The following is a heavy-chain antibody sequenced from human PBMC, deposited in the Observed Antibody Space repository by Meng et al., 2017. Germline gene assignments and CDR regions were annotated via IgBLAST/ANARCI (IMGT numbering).Heavy chain of an antibody. J-gene: IGHJ4*02. D-gene: IGHD3-3*01. CDR3: AHMYYDFWSGYSPSYYFDY. CDR2: IYWDDDK. CDR1: GFSLSTSGVG. Sequence: TLKDPGPTSRKPPQTPTLTCTFSGFSLSTSGVGVGWIRQPPGKALEWLALIYWDDDKRYSPSLKSRLTITKDTSKNQVVLTMTNMDPVDTATYYCAHMYYDFWSGYSPSYYFDYWGQGTLVTVPS. V-gene: IGHV2-5*02.